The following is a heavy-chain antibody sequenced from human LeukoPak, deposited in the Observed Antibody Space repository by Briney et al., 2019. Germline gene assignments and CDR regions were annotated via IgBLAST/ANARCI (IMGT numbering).Heavy chain of an antibody. D-gene: IGHD3-22*01. CDR2: IYTSGST. CDR1: GGSISSGSYY. J-gene: IGHJ4*02. Sequence: SETLSLTRTVSGGSISSGSYYWSWIRQPAGKGLEWIGRIYTSGSTNYNPSLKSRVTISVDTSKNQFSLKLSSVTAADTAVYYCARAVSSGYYYVGPFDYWGQGTLVTVSS. V-gene: IGHV4-61*02. CDR3: ARAVSSGYYYVGPFDY.